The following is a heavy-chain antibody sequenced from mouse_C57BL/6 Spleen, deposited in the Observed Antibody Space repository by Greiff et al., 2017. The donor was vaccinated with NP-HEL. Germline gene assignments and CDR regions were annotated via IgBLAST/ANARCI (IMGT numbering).Heavy chain of an antibody. Sequence: EVQGVESGGGLVKPGGSLKLSCAASGFTFSSYAMSWVRQTPEKRLEWVATISDGGSYTYYPDNVKGRFTISRDNAKNNLYLQMSHLKSEDTAMYYCARGEDYYGSSYYYAMDYWGQGTSVTVSS. J-gene: IGHJ4*01. CDR3: ARGEDYYGSSYYYAMDY. D-gene: IGHD1-1*01. V-gene: IGHV5-4*01. CDR1: GFTFSSYA. CDR2: ISDGGSYT.